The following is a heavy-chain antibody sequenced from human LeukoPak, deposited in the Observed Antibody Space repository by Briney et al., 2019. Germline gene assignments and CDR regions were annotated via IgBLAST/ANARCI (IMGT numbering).Heavy chain of an antibody. CDR2: ISWDGGST. J-gene: IGHJ5*02. D-gene: IGHD4-17*01. CDR3: ARVAGRGDYVWFDP. Sequence: GGSLRLSCAASGFTFDDYTMHWVRQAPGKGLEWVSLISWDGGSTYYADSVKGRFTISRDNSKNSLNLQMNSLRAEDTAVYYCARVAGRGDYVWFDPWGQGTLVTVSS. V-gene: IGHV3-43*01. CDR1: GFTFDDYT.